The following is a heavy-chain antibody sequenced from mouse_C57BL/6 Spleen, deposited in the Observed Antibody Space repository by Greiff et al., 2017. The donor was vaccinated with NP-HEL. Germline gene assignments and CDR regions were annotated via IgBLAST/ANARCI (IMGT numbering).Heavy chain of an antibody. V-gene: IGHV1-82*01. CDR2: IYPGDGDT. CDR1: GYAFSSSW. CDR3: ARGMISYFDY. J-gene: IGHJ2*01. Sequence: QVQLQQSGPELVKPGASVKISCKASGYAFSSSWMNWVKQRPGKGLEWIGRIYPGDGDTNYNGKFKGKATLTADKSSSTAYMQLSSLTSEDSAVYFCARGMISYFDYWGQGTTLTVSS. D-gene: IGHD2-4*01.